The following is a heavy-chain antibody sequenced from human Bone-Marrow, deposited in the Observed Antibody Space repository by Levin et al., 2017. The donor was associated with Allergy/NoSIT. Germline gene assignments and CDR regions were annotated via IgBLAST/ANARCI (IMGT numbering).Heavy chain of an antibody. CDR3: AREGYGGYGGRTFDY. CDR2: IYYSGST. D-gene: IGHD5-12*01. V-gene: IGHV4-59*01. Sequence: SETLSLTCTISGGSISSYYWSWIRQPPGKGLEWIGYIYYSGSTNYNPSLKSRVTISVDTSKNQFSLKLSSVTTADTAVYYCAREGYGGYGGRTFDYWGQGILVTVSS. CDR1: GGSISSYY. J-gene: IGHJ4*02.